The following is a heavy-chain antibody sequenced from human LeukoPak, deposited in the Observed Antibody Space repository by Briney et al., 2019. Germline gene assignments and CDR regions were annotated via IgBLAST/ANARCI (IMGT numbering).Heavy chain of an antibody. CDR2: INDSGRI. J-gene: IGHJ6*03. D-gene: IGHD1-14*01. Sequence: PSETLSLTCAVYGGSFSNYYWSWIRQPPGKGLEWIGEINDSGRINYNPSLMSRVTVSVDTSKNQFSLRLTSVTATDTAVYYCARRWNHGRNSYIAVWGNGATVSVSS. CDR3: ARRWNHGRNSYIAV. V-gene: IGHV4-34*01. CDR1: GGSFSNYY.